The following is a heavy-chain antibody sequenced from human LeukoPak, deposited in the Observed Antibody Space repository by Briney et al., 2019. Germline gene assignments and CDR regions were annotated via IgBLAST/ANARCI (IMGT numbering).Heavy chain of an antibody. D-gene: IGHD2-15*01. CDR3: ARDGSKSCSGGSCYLNWFDP. CDR1: GFTFDDYG. J-gene: IGHJ5*02. CDR2: INWNGGST. V-gene: IGHV3-20*04. Sequence: PGGSLRLSCAASGFTFDDYGMSWVRQAPGKGLEWVSGINWNGGSTGYADSVKGRFTISRDNAKNSLYLQMTSLRAEDTAVYYCARDGSKSCSGGSCYLNWFDPWGQGTLVTVSS.